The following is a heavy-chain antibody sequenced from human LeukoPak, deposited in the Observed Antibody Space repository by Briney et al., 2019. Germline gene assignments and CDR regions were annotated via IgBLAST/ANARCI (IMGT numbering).Heavy chain of an antibody. CDR1: GFTFDDYA. D-gene: IGHD2-15*01. J-gene: IGHJ4*02. CDR3: AKSGYEYYFDY. Sequence: GGSLRLSCAASGFTFDDYAMHWVRQAPGKGLEWVSGISWNSGSMGYADSVKGRFTISRDNAKNSLYLQMNSLRAEDTALYYCAKSGYEYYFDYWGQGTLVTVSS. V-gene: IGHV3-9*01. CDR2: ISWNSGSM.